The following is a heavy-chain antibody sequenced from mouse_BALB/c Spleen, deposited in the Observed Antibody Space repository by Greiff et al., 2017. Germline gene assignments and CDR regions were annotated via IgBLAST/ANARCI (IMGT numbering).Heavy chain of an antibody. J-gene: IGHJ3*01. CDR1: GYAFTNYL. CDR3: TRDGYYGFAY. V-gene: IGHV1-54*01. D-gene: IGHD2-3*01. Sequence: VQLQQSGAELVRPGTSVKVSCKASGYAFTNYLIEWVKQRPGQGLEWIGVINPGSGGTAYNQKFKGKATLTADKSSSTAYMELRSLTSEDSAVYYCTRDGYYGFAYWGQGTLVTVSA. CDR2: INPGSGGT.